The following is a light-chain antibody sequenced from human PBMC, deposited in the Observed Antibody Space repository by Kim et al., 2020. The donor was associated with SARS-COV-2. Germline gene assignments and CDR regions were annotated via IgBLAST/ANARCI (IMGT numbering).Light chain of an antibody. Sequence: QSALTQPPSASGTPGQRVTISCSGSSSNIGSNYVYWYQQVPGTAPKLLIYRNDQRPSGVPDRFSGSKSGTSASLAISGLRSEDEADYYCAAWDDSLSGQVFGGGTQLTVL. CDR3: AAWDDSLSGQV. V-gene: IGLV1-47*01. J-gene: IGLJ3*02. CDR2: RND. CDR1: SSNIGSNY.